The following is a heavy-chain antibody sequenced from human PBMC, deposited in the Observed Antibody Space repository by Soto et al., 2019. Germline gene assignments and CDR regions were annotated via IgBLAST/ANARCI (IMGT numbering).Heavy chain of an antibody. V-gene: IGHV1-8*02. Sequence: ASVKVSCKASGYTFTSYGISWVRQAPGQGLEWMGWMNPNSGNTGYAQKFQGRVTMTRNTSISTAYMELSSLRSEDTAVYYCARAGTTVTFDYWGQGTLVTVSS. D-gene: IGHD4-17*01. J-gene: IGHJ4*02. CDR2: MNPNSGNT. CDR3: ARAGTTVTFDY. CDR1: GYTFTSYG.